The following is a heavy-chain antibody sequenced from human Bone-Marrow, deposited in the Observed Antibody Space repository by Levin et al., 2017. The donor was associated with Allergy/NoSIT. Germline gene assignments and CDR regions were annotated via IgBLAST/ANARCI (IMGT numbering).Heavy chain of an antibody. D-gene: IGHD5-18*01. J-gene: IGHJ2*01. V-gene: IGHV3-66*03. Sequence: GGSLRLSCAASGFTVSSNYMSWVRQAPGKGLEWVSVIYSCGSTYYADSVKGRFNISRDNSKNTLYLQMNSLRAEDTAVYYCARIHVDTAMVDWYFDLWGRGTLVTVSS. CDR2: IYSCGST. CDR1: GFTVSSNY. CDR3: ARIHVDTAMVDWYFDL.